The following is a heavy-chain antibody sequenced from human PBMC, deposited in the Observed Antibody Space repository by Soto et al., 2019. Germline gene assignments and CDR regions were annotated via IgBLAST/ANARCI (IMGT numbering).Heavy chain of an antibody. V-gene: IGHV3-33*01. J-gene: IGHJ4*02. D-gene: IGHD1-1*01. CDR2: IWQNENIK. Sequence: QVKVVESGGGVVQPGTSLRLSCAASGFHLSHFGMQWIRQAPGKGLEWVAVIWQNENIKYYEDYAKGRFTISRDNSETILYLEMNSLRVEDTALYYCARDPGQDDAMDQWGQGTLVTVSS. CDR3: ARDPGQDDAMDQ. CDR1: GFHLSHFG.